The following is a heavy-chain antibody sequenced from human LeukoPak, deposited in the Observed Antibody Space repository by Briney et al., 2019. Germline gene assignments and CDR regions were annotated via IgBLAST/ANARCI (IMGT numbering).Heavy chain of an antibody. CDR2: INPNSGGT. V-gene: IGHV1-2*02. D-gene: IGHD3-22*01. CDR3: ARDYYDSSGVDY. J-gene: IGHJ4*02. Sequence: ASVTVSCTASGYTFTGYYMHWVRQAPGQGLEWMGWINPNSGGTNYAQKFQGRVTMTRDTSISTAYMELSRLRSDDTAVYYCARDYYDSSGVDYWGQGTLVTVSS. CDR1: GYTFTGYY.